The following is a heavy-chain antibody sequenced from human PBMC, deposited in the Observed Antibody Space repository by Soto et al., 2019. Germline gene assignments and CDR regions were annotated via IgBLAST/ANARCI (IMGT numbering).Heavy chain of an antibody. Sequence: SETLSLTCAVYGGSFSAFYWSWIRQPPGKELEWIGEVNPTGTTKYNPSLKSRVTMSLDTSKKQFSLNLNSMTAADTALYYCARSREQWLVDAFDIWGQGTMVTVSS. CDR1: GGSFSAFY. CDR3: ARSREQWLVDAFDI. J-gene: IGHJ3*02. D-gene: IGHD6-19*01. V-gene: IGHV4-34*01. CDR2: VNPTGTT.